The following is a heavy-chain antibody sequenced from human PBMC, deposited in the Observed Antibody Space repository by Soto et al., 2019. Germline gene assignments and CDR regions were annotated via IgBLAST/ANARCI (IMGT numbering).Heavy chain of an antibody. D-gene: IGHD1-26*01. V-gene: IGHV4-39*01. CDR2: IYYSGST. Sequence: SETLSLTCTVSGGSISSSSYYWGWIRQPPGKGQERIGSIYYSGSTYYNPSLKSRVTISVDTSKKQFSLKLSSVTAADTAVYYCARQGSFSGSYTYYYYYYGMDVWGQGTTVTVSS. CDR1: GGSISSSSYY. J-gene: IGHJ6*02. CDR3: ARQGSFSGSYTYYYYYYGMDV.